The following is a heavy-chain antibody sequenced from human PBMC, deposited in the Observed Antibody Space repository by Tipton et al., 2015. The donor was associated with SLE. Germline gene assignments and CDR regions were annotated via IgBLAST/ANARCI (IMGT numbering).Heavy chain of an antibody. CDR2: INHSGST. CDR1: GGSFSGYY. CDR3: ARVRNYMGRGFREDAFDI. D-gene: IGHD3-10*01. V-gene: IGHV4-34*01. Sequence: TLSLTCAVYGGSFSGYYWSWIRQPPGKGLEWIGEINHSGSTNYNPSLKSRVTISVDTSKNQFSLKLSSVTAADTAVYYCARVRNYMGRGFREDAFDIWGQGTMVTVSS. J-gene: IGHJ3*02.